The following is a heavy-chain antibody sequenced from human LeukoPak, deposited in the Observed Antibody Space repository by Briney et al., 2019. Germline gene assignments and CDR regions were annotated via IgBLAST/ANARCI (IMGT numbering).Heavy chain of an antibody. D-gene: IGHD6-19*01. V-gene: IGHV3-30*18. CDR3: AKDGGDSSAMGAFDI. CDR2: ISYDGSNK. Sequence: GGFLRLSCAASGFTFSSYGMHWVRQAPGKGLEWVAVISYDGSNKYYADSVKGRFTISRDNSKNTLYLQMNSLRAEDTAVYYCAKDGGDSSAMGAFDIWGQGTMVTVSS. CDR1: GFTFSSYG. J-gene: IGHJ3*02.